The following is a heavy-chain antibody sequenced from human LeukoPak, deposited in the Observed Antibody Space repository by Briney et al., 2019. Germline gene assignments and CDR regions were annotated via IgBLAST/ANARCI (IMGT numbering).Heavy chain of an antibody. CDR1: GYTFTSYA. V-gene: IGHV1-3*01. D-gene: IGHD7-27*01. J-gene: IGHJ4*02. CDR2: INAGNGNT. CDR3: AREALLGFFDY. Sequence: GASVKVSCKASGYTFTSYAMHWVRQAPGQRLEWMGWINAGNGNTKYSQKFQGRVTITADESTSTAYMELSSLRSEDTAVYYCAREALLGFFDYWGQGTLVTVSS.